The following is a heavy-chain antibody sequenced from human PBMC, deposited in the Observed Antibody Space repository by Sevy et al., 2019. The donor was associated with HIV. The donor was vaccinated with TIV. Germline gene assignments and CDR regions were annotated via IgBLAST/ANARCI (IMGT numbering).Heavy chain of an antibody. J-gene: IGHJ4*02. CDR2: IRSNTDGGSS. CDR3: TSMTTVEGVFDF. Sequence: GGSLRLSCAASGFIFNKAWMSWVRQAPGKGLEWVGRIRSNTDGGSSDYAAPVKGRFTISRDDSKNTLYLQMNSLKTEDTAVYYCTSMTTVEGVFDFWGQGTLVTVSS. CDR1: GFIFNKAW. D-gene: IGHD4-17*01. V-gene: IGHV3-15*01.